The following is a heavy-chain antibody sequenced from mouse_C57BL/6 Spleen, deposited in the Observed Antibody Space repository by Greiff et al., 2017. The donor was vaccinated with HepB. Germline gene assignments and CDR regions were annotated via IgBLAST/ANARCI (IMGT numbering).Heavy chain of an antibody. CDR1: GFSLTSYG. Sequence: VQLVESGPGLVQPSQSLSITCTVSGFSLTSYGVHWVRQSPGKGLEWLGVIWRGGSTDYNAAFMSRLSITKDNSKSQVFFKMNSLQADDTAIYYCAKNGIYYGSSHWYFDVWGTGTTVTVSS. D-gene: IGHD1-1*01. CDR2: IWRGGST. V-gene: IGHV2-5*01. J-gene: IGHJ1*03. CDR3: AKNGIYYGSSHWYFDV.